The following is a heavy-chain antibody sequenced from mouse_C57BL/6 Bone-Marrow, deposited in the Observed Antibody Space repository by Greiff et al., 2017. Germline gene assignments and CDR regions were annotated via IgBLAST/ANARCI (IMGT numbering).Heavy chain of an antibody. D-gene: IGHD1-1*01. CDR3: ARSPYYYGSSLDY. CDR2: IYPGSGST. CDR1: GYTFTSYW. V-gene: IGHV1-55*01. Sequence: QVQLQQSGAELVKPGASVKMSCKASGYTFTSYWITWVKQRPGQGLEWIGDIYPGSGSTNYNEKFKSKATLTVDTSSSTAYMQLSSLTSEDSAVXYCARSPYYYGSSLDYWGQGTTLTVSS. J-gene: IGHJ2*01.